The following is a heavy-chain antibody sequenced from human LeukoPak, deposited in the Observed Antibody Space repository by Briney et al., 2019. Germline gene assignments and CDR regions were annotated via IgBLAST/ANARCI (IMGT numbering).Heavy chain of an antibody. D-gene: IGHD1-26*01. CDR3: ARSVGSTNDDWFDP. V-gene: IGHV1-69*01. CDR2: IIPIFGTA. CDR1: GGTFSSYA. J-gene: IGHJ5*02. Sequence: SVKVSCKASGGTFSSYAISWVRQAPGQGLEWMGGIIPIFGTANYAQKFQGRVTITADEFTSTAYMELSSLRSEDTAVYYCARSVGSTNDDWFDPWGQGTLVTVSS.